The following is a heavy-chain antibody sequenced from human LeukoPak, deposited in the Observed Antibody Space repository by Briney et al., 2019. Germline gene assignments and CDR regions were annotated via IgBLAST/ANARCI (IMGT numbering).Heavy chain of an antibody. CDR3: ARDLHPNGFDY. CDR2: IYTSGST. J-gene: IGHJ4*02. V-gene: IGHV4-4*07. CDR1: GVSISSYY. Sequence: SETLSLTCTVSGVSISSYYWSWIRQPAGKGLEWIGLIYTSGSTNYNPSLESRVTISVDTSKNQFSLKLSSVTAADTAVYYCARDLHPNGFDYWGQGTLVTVSS.